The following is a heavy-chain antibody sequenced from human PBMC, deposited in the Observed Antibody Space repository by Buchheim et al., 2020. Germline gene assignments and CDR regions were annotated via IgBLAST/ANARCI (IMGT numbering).Heavy chain of an antibody. Sequence: QVQLQQWGAGLLKPSETLSLTCAVYGGSFSGYYWSWIRQPPGKGLEWIGEINHSGSTNYNPSLKSRVTISVDTSKNQFSLTLSSVTAADTAVYYWARGNIVVVPAAILYYYYYGMDVWGQGTT. J-gene: IGHJ6*02. D-gene: IGHD2-2*02. CDR2: INHSGST. CDR3: ARGNIVVVPAAILYYYYYGMDV. CDR1: GGSFSGYY. V-gene: IGHV4-34*01.